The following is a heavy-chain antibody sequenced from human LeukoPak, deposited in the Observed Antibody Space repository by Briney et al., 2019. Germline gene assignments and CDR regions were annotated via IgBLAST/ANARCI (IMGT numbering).Heavy chain of an antibody. CDR3: VRGYSYGFYFDY. D-gene: IGHD5-18*01. CDR1: GYTFTGYY. CDR2: INPNSGGP. V-gene: IGHV1-2*02. J-gene: IGHJ4*02. Sequence: ASVKVSCKASGYTFTGYYMHWVRQAPGQGLEWMGWINPNSGGPNYGQKFQGTVTMTRDTSISTAYLELSSLRSDDTAAYYCVRGYSYGFYFDYWGQGSLVTVSS.